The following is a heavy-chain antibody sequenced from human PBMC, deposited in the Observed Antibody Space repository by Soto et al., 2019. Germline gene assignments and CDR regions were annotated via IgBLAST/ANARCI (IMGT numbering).Heavy chain of an antibody. D-gene: IGHD6-19*01. V-gene: IGHV3-48*03. Sequence: EVQLVESEGGLVQPGGSLRLSCAASGFTFSSYEMNWVRQAPGKGLEWVSYISSSGSTIYYADSVKGRFTISRDNAKNSLYLQMNSLRAEDTAVYYCARDQIAVAGIPYYYYGIDVWGQGTTVTVSS. J-gene: IGHJ6*02. CDR3: ARDQIAVAGIPYYYYGIDV. CDR1: GFTFSSYE. CDR2: ISSSGSTI.